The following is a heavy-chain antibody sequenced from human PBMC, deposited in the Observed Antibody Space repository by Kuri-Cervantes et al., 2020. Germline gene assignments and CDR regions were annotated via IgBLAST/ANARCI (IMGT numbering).Heavy chain of an antibody. CDR2: ISWNGGST. J-gene: IGHJ4*02. D-gene: IGHD6-19*01. V-gene: IGHV3-20*04. CDR3: ARDKSSGWYRLSY. CDR1: GITFSNYA. Sequence: GGSLRLSCAAPGITFSNYAMTWVRQAPGKGLEWVAGISWNGGSTGYADSVKGRFTISRDNAKNSLHLQMNSLRAEDTALYYCARDKSSGWYRLSYWGQGTRVTDSS.